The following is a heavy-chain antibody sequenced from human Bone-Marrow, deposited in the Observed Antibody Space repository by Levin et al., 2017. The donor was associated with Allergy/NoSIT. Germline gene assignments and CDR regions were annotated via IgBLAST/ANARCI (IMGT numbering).Heavy chain of an antibody. CDR1: GFVFSDHF. Sequence: GGSLRLSCAASGFVFSDHFMGWVRQAPGKGLEWLSYISSGGSLIYGADSVKGRFTISRDNAKDSLYLQMNSLRVDDTAVYYCVRAPQEVAPFDYWGQGILVTVSS. D-gene: IGHD2-15*01. J-gene: IGHJ4*02. CDR2: ISSGGSLI. V-gene: IGHV3-11*01. CDR3: VRAPQEVAPFDY.